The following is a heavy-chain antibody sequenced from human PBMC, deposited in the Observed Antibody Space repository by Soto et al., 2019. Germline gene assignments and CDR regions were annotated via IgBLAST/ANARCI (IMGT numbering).Heavy chain of an antibody. CDR2: IGFAGDT. CDR1: GFIFSNFD. J-gene: IGHJ5*02. CDR3: VRGLPGVFDP. Sequence: GGSLRLSCGASGFIFSNFDMHWVRQTTEKGLEWVSGIGFAGDTNYSGSVKGRFTISRENAKNSLFLQMNSLRVGDTAVYYCVRGLPGVFDPRGQGTMVTVSS. D-gene: IGHD3-10*01. V-gene: IGHV3-13*01.